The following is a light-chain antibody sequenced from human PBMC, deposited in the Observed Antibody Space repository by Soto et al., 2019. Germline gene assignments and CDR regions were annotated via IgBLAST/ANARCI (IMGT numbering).Light chain of an antibody. V-gene: IGKV3-15*01. CDR3: QQYSNWKT. CDR1: RTVGSK. J-gene: IGKJ2*01. CDR2: DAS. Sequence: EIVMTQSPATLSVSPGERVTLSRRASRTVGSKLAWYQQKPGQAPRLLISDASTRATGIPARFSGSGSGTEFTLTISSLQSEDFAVYYCQQYSNWKTFGQGTKLEIK.